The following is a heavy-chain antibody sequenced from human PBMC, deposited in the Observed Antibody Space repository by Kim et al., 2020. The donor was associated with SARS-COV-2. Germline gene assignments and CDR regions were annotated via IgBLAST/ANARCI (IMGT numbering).Heavy chain of an antibody. Sequence: ASVKVSCKASGYTFTSYAMHWVRQAPGQRLEWMGWINANNGDTKYSQKFQGRVTITRDTSASTAYMELSSLRSEDTAVYYCARSDSGGSLEGDYWGQGTLVKVSS. CDR3: ARSDSGGSLEGDY. CDR1: GYTFTSYA. J-gene: IGHJ4*02. CDR2: INANNGDT. D-gene: IGHD2-15*01. V-gene: IGHV1-3*01.